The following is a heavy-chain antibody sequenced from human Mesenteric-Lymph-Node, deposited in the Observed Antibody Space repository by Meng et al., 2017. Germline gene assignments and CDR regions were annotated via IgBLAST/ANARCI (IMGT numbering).Heavy chain of an antibody. CDR1: GGPINSSSYY. CDR3: ARPIAAAGWFDP. D-gene: IGHD6-13*01. Sequence: QAQLQPCGPVLLKPPETLSLTCAVSGGPINSSSYYWGWIRQPPGKGLEWIGSIYYSGRTYYNPSLKSRVTISVDTSKNQFSLKLSSVTAADTAVYYCARPIAAAGWFDPWGQGTLVTVSS. CDR2: IYYSGRT. J-gene: IGHJ5*02. V-gene: IGHV4-39*01.